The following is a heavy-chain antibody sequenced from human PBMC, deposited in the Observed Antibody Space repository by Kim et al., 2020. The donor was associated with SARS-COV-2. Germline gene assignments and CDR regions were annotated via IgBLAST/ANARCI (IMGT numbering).Heavy chain of an antibody. CDR2: IYYSGST. D-gene: IGHD3-22*01. CDR3: ARRPYYYDSSGGFDY. Sequence: SETLSLTCTVSGGSISSYYWSWIRQPPGKGLEWIGYIYYSGSTNYNPSLKSRVTISVDTSKNQFSLKLSSVTAADTAVYYCARRPYYYDSSGGFDYWGQGTLVTVSS. V-gene: IGHV4-59*13. CDR1: GGSISSYY. J-gene: IGHJ4*02.